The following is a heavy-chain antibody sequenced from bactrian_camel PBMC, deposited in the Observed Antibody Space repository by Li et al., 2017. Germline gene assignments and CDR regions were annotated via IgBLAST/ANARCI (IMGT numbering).Heavy chain of an antibody. V-gene: IGHV3S53*01. J-gene: IGHJ4*01. CDR2: IGSDGRT. Sequence: HVQLVESGGAAVERGGSLTLSCSVSGRTGGLHWVAWFRQAPGKEREGVAAIGSDGRTNYADSVKGRFTIYKDNAKNTLYLQMNSLKPEDTAMYYCAAKTAAFGCVPGQPQSYQYDFWGQGTQVTVS. CDR1: GRTGGLHW. D-gene: IGHD3*01. CDR3: AAKTAAFGCVPGQPQSYQYDF.